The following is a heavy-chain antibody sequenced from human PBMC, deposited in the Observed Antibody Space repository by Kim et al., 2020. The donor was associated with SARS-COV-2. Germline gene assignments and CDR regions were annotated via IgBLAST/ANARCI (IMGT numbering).Heavy chain of an antibody. V-gene: IGHV4-39*01. CDR3: ASGYGPGHYYYGMDV. D-gene: IGHD3-10*01. CDR2: IYYSGST. Sequence: SETLSLTCTVSGGSISSSSYYWGWIRQPPGKGLEWIGSIYYSGSTHYNPSLKSRVTISVDTSKNQFSLKLSSVTAADTAVYYCASGYGPGHYYYGMDVWGQGTTDTVSS. CDR1: GGSISSSSYY. J-gene: IGHJ6*02.